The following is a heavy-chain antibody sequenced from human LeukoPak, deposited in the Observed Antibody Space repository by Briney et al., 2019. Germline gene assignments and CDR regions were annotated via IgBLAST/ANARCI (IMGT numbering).Heavy chain of an antibody. D-gene: IGHD6-19*01. V-gene: IGHV1-2*02. Sequence: ASVKVSCKASGYTFTGYYMHWVRQAPGQGLEWMGWINPNSGGTNYAQKFQGRATMTRDTSISTAYMELSRLRSDDTAVYYCARTSSGWTYFGYWGQGTLVTVSS. CDR2: INPNSGGT. CDR1: GYTFTGYY. J-gene: IGHJ4*02. CDR3: ARTSSGWTYFGY.